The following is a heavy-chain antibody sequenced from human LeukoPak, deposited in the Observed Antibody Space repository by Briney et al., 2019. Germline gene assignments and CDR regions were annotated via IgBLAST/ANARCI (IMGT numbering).Heavy chain of an antibody. V-gene: IGHV3-66*01. J-gene: IGHJ4*02. CDR1: GFAVSSNY. D-gene: IGHD3-10*01. CDR3: VREGRKYGSGSLYYFDH. Sequence: GGSLRLSCAVSGFAVSSNYMTWVRQAPGKGLEWVSAIFSGGPTYYADSVKGRFTISRDNSKNTLYLQMNSLRVEDTAVYYCVREGRKYGSGSLYYFDHWGQGTLVTVSS. CDR2: IFSGGPT.